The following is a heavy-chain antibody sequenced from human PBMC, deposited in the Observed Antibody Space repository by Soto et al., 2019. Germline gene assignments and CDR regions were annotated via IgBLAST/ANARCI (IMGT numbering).Heavy chain of an antibody. CDR3: AKDPRRLRDDAFDI. V-gene: IGHV3-23*01. Sequence: GGSLRLSCAASGFTFSSYSMNWVRQAPGKGLEWVSSISGSGGTTYYADSVKGRFTISRDNSKNTLYLQMNSLRAEDTAVYYCAKDPRRLRDDAFDIWGQGTMVTVSS. J-gene: IGHJ3*02. D-gene: IGHD4-17*01. CDR1: GFTFSSYS. CDR2: ISGSGGTT.